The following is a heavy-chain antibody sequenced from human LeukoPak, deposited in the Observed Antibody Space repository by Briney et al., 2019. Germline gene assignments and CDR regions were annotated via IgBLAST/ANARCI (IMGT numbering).Heavy chain of an antibody. CDR3: ARDYYGSGSYGYYFDY. D-gene: IGHD3-10*01. CDR2: ISSSSSYI. V-gene: IGHV3-21*01. J-gene: IGHJ4*02. Sequence: PGGSLRLSCTASGFTFSSYEMNWVRQAPGKGLEWVSSISSSSSYIYYADSVKGRFTISRDSAKNSLYLQMNSLRAEDTAVYYCARDYYGSGSYGYYFDYWGQGTLVTVSS. CDR1: GFTFSSYE.